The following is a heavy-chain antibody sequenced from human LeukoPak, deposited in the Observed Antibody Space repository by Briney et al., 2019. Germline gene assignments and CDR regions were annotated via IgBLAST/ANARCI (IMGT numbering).Heavy chain of an antibody. V-gene: IGHV4-61*02. D-gene: IGHD3-10*01. J-gene: IGHJ4*02. CDR2: IYPSGST. Sequence: SETLSLTCTVSGGSISSSNYYWSWIRQPAGKGLEWIGRIYPSGSTKYNPSLKSRVTISLDTSKNQFSLKLSSVTAADTAVYYCARAHYYGSISIDYWGQGTLVTVSS. CDR3: ARAHYYGSISIDY. CDR1: GGSISSSNYY.